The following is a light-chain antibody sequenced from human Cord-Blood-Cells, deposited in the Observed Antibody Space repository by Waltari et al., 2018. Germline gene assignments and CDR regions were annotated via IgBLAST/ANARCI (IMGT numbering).Light chain of an antibody. Sequence: EIVMTPSPATLSVSPGERATLSCRASQSVSSNLAWYQQKPGQAPRLLIYGASTRATGIPARFSGSGSGTEFTLTISSLQSEDFAVYDCQQYNNWPLTFGGGTKVEIK. CDR3: QQYNNWPLT. V-gene: IGKV3-15*01. J-gene: IGKJ4*01. CDR2: GAS. CDR1: QSVSSN.